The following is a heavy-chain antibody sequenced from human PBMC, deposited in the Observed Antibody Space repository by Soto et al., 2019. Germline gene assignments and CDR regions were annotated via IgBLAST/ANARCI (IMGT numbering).Heavy chain of an antibody. CDR3: ARDRVCSGGSCYSHPTNWFGP. Sequence: QVQLVESGGGVVQPGRSLRLSCAASGFTFSSYAMHWVRQAPGKGLEWVAVISYDGSNKYYADSVKGRFTISRDNSKNTLYLQMNSLRAEDTAVYYCARDRVCSGGSCYSHPTNWFGPWGQGTLVTVSS. V-gene: IGHV3-30-3*01. CDR1: GFTFSSYA. CDR2: ISYDGSNK. J-gene: IGHJ5*02. D-gene: IGHD2-15*01.